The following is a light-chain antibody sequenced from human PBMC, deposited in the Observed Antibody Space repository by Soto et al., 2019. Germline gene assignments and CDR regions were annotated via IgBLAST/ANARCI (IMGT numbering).Light chain of an antibody. CDR1: SSNIGNNY. Sequence: QSVLTQPPSVSAAPGQKVTISCSGSSSNIGNNYVSWYQQLPGTAPKLLIYDNNKRPSGIPDRFSGSKSSTSATLGITGLQTGDEADYYCGTWDSSLSASYVFGTGTKLTVL. CDR3: GTWDSSLSASYV. J-gene: IGLJ1*01. CDR2: DNN. V-gene: IGLV1-51*01.